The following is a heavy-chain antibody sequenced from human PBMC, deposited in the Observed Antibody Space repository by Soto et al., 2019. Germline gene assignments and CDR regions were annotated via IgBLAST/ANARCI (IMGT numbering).Heavy chain of an antibody. CDR3: VRDSPIGSTYSGYAGIDS. CDR2: IIPLLDIA. CDR1: GVTFTNDI. J-gene: IGHJ4*02. Sequence: QVQLVQSGAEVKKPGSSVKVSCKASGVTFTNDIITWVRQAPGQGLEWMGRIIPLLDIANYAQKFQGRVTITAVKSTSTAYMELNSLRSEDTAVYYCVRDSPIGSTYSGYAGIDSWGQGTLVTVSS. V-gene: IGHV1-69*08. D-gene: IGHD5-12*01.